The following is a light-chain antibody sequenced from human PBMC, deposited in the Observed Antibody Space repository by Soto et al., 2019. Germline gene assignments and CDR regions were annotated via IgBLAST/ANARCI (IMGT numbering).Light chain of an antibody. CDR3: LQVYSFPRT. J-gene: IGKJ1*01. CDR2: AAS. Sequence: IQMTHSPSTLSATAGDPSTITSRASQDIGSWLAWFQQKPGKAPQYLIQAASILQSGVPSRFSGSGSGTEFILTINNLQPDDFASYFCLQVYSFPRTFGLGTKVDIK. V-gene: IGKV1-12*01. CDR1: QDIGSW.